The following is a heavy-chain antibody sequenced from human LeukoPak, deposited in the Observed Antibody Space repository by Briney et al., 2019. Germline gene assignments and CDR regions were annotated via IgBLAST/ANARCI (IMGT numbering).Heavy chain of an antibody. CDR2: INPTGGST. CDR3: ARDLDRITMVRGVIIPPGYY. V-gene: IGHV1-46*01. D-gene: IGHD3-10*01. CDR1: GYTFTSYY. J-gene: IGHJ4*02. Sequence: ASVKVSCKASGYTFTSYYMHWVRQAPGQGLEWMGLINPTGGSTGYAQKFQGRVTMTTDTSTSTAYMELRSLRSDDTAVYYCARDLDRITMVRGVIIPPGYYWGQGTLVTVSS.